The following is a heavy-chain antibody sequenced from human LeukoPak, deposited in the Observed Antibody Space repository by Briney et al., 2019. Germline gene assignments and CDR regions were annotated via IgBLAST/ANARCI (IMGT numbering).Heavy chain of an antibody. J-gene: IGHJ3*02. CDR1: GFTFSSYW. D-gene: IGHD3-10*01. Sequence: GGSLRLSCAASGFTFSSYWMSWVRQAPGKGLEWVANIKQDGSEKYYVDSVKGRFTISRDNAKNSLYLQMNSLRGEDTAVYYCARVGYYGSGSRNAFDIWGQGTMVTVSS. CDR2: IKQDGSEK. V-gene: IGHV3-7*01. CDR3: ARVGYYGSGSRNAFDI.